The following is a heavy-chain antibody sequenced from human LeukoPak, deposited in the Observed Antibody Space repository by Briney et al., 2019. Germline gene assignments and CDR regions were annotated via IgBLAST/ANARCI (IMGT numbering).Heavy chain of an antibody. D-gene: IGHD2-2*01. CDR3: AREGLGYCSSTSCYAHAFDI. CDR1: GFTFSSYA. Sequence: GGSLRLSCAASGFTFSSYAMHWVRQAPGKGLEGVAVISYDGSNKYYADSVKGRFTISRDNSKNTLYLQMNSLRAEDTAVYYCAREGLGYCSSTSCYAHAFDIWGQGTMVTVSS. CDR2: ISYDGSNK. V-gene: IGHV3-30*01. J-gene: IGHJ3*02.